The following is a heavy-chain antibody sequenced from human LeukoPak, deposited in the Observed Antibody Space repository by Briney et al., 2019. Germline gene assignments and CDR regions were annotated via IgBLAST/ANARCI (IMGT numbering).Heavy chain of an antibody. J-gene: IGHJ4*02. CDR3: ARVGRGDHTWGSYSFDY. CDR2: ISYTGST. CDR1: SDSINNYK. V-gene: IGHV4-59*01. Sequence: SETLSLTCTGSSDSINNYKWSWIRQPPGKGLEWIGYISYTGSTKYNPSLKSRVTISVDTSNNQFSLKLSSVTTADTAVYYCARVGRGDHTWGSYSFDYWGQGTLVTVSS. D-gene: IGHD3-16*01.